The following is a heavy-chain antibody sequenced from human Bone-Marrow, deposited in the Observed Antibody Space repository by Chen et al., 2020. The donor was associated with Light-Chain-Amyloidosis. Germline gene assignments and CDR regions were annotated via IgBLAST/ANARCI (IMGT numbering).Heavy chain of an antibody. CDR1: GFTFDDFT. D-gene: IGHD2-2*01. J-gene: IGHJ4*02. V-gene: IGHV3-43*01. CDR2: ISWDGRST. Sequence: EVQLVESGGVVVQPGGSLRLSCAASGFTFDDFTMHWVRQVPGKGLEWVSLISWDGRSTYYADSVKGRFTNSRDNSKNSLYLQMNSLRTEDTALYYCVKDIEQYQLLFGLGYWGQGTLVTVSS. CDR3: VKDIEQYQLLFGLGY.